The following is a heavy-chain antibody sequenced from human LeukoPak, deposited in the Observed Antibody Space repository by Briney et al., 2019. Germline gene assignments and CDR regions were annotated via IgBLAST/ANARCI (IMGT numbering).Heavy chain of an antibody. Sequence: PGGSLRLSCVASGFTFRSYWMNWVRQAPGKGLEWVAIIKPDGSEKFYADSVRGRFTISRDNAKNSLYLQMSSLSAEDAAVYYCARDAWFDPWGQGTLVTVSS. CDR2: IKPDGSEK. CDR1: GFTFRSYW. CDR3: ARDAWFDP. V-gene: IGHV3-7*01. J-gene: IGHJ5*02.